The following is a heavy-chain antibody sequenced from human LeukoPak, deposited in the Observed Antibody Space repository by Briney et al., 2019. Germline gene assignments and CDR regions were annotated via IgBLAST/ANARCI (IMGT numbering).Heavy chain of an antibody. CDR1: GFSLSAYG. J-gene: IGHJ4*02. CDR3: AREENCSGGSCYFYYFDY. D-gene: IGHD2-15*01. CDR2: ISSSSSYI. Sequence: GGSLRLSCAASGFSLSAYGVHWVRQAPGKGLEWVSSISSSSSYIYYADSVKGRFTISRDNAKNSLYLQMNSLRAEDTAVYYCAREENCSGGSCYFYYFDYWGQGTLVTVSS. V-gene: IGHV3-21*01.